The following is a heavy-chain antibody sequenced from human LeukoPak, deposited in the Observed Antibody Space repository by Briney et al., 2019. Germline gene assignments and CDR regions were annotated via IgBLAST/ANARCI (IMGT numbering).Heavy chain of an antibody. V-gene: IGHV3-66*01. J-gene: IGHJ4*02. Sequence: GGSLRLSCAASEFSVGSNYMTWVRQAPGKGLEWVSLIYSGGCTYYVDSVKGRFTISRDNAKNSLYLQMNSLRAEDTAVYYCAREAWLARAFDYWGQGTLVTVSS. CDR2: IYSGGCT. D-gene: IGHD5-12*01. CDR1: EFSVGSNY. CDR3: AREAWLARAFDY.